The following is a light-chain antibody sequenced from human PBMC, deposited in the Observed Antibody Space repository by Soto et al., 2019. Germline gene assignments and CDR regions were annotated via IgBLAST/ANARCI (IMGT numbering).Light chain of an antibody. V-gene: IGKV3-15*01. Sequence: EIVLTQSPATLSVSPGERATLSCRASQSVTTNLAWYQQKPGQVPRLLISGASTRATDIPARFSGSGSGTEFSLTIGSLQSEDLAVYYCQQFDSWPITFGQGTRLEIK. J-gene: IGKJ5*01. CDR2: GAS. CDR3: QQFDSWPIT. CDR1: QSVTTN.